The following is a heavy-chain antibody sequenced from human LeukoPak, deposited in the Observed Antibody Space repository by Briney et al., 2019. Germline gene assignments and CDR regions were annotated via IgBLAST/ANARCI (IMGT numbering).Heavy chain of an antibody. D-gene: IGHD3-10*01. CDR2: IIPIFGTA. Sequence: GASVKVSCKASGGTFSSYAISWVGQAPGQGLEWMGGIIPIFGTANYAQKFQGRVTITADESTSTAYMELSSLRSEDTAVYYCARSLGFGYYGSGSYSGWFDPWGQGTLVTVSS. J-gene: IGHJ5*02. CDR1: GGTFSSYA. CDR3: ARSLGFGYYGSGSYSGWFDP. V-gene: IGHV1-69*13.